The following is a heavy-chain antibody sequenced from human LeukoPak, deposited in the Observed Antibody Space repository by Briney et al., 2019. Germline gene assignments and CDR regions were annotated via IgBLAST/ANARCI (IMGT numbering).Heavy chain of an antibody. CDR3: ARGGRSITGTTMGDY. D-gene: IGHD1-7*01. J-gene: IGHJ4*02. CDR2: IKEDGSEK. Sequence: GRSLRLSCAASGFTFSVYWMSWVRQAPGKGLEWVANIKEDGSEKYYVDSVKGRFTISRDNAKNSLYLQMNSLRAEDTAVYYCARGGRSITGTTMGDYWGQGTLVTVSS. CDR1: GFTFSVYW. V-gene: IGHV3-7*03.